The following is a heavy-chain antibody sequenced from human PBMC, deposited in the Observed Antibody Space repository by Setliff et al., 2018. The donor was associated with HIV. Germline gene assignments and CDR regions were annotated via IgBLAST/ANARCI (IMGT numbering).Heavy chain of an antibody. V-gene: IGHV4-39*01. CDR2: AGSADYGGNA. D-gene: IGHD3-22*01. CDR3: ARHDNYDNGGYYNLYYFDS. CDR1: GGSISSSSYY. J-gene: IGHJ4*02. Sequence: SETLSLTCTVSGGSISSSSYYWGWIRQPPGKGLEWIGSAGSADYGGNAYYNPSLKSRVTISVETSKNQFSLKLSSVTAADTAVYYCARHDNYDNGGYYNLYYFDSWGPGTLVTVSS.